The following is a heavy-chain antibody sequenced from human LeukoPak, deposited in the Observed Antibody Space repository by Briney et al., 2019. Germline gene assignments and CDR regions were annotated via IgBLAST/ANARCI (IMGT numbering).Heavy chain of an antibody. V-gene: IGHV4-34*01. Sequence: PSETLSLTCAVYGGSFSGYYWSWIRQPPGKGLEWIGEINHSGSTNYNPSLKSRVTISVDTFKNQFSLKLSSVTAADTAVYYCARGRVREAVAGFDYWGQGTLVTVSS. CDR1: GGSFSGYY. CDR2: INHSGST. D-gene: IGHD6-19*01. CDR3: ARGRVREAVAGFDY. J-gene: IGHJ4*02.